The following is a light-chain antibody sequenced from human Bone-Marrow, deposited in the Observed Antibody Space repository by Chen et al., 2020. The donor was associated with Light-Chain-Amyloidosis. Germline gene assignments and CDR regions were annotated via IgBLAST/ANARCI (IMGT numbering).Light chain of an antibody. Sequence: SYELTQPPSVSVSPGQTARITCCGDVLPKKYAYWYQQKPGQAPVLVIHRDAERPSGITERFSGSSSGTTATLTISGVQAEDEADYHCQSADSSGTYEVIFGGGTKLTVL. V-gene: IGLV3-25*03. CDR3: QSADSSGTYEVI. CDR2: RDA. J-gene: IGLJ2*01. CDR1: VLPKKY.